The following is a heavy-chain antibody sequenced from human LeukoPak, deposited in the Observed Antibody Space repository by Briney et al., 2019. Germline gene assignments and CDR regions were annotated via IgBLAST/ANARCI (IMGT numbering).Heavy chain of an antibody. J-gene: IGHJ4*02. CDR2: IKSKADGGTT. CDR1: GFSFSNAW. CDR3: TTRTQWLRRFYY. Sequence: GGSLRLSCAASGFSFSNAWMSWVRQAPGKGLEWVGRIKSKADGGTTDYAAPVKGRFTISRDDSRNTLYLQMNSLKTEDTAVYYCTTRTQWLRRFYYWGQGTLVTVSS. D-gene: IGHD5-12*01. V-gene: IGHV3-15*01.